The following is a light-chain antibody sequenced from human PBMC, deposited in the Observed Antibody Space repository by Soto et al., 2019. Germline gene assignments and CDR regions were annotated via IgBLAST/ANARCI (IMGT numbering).Light chain of an antibody. CDR3: SSYARSNNYV. V-gene: IGLV2-8*01. J-gene: IGLJ1*01. CDR2: EVS. CDR1: SSDVGGYNY. Sequence: QSVLAQPPSASGSPGQSVTISCTRTSSDVGGYNYVSWYQQHPGKAPKVMIYEVSKRPSRVPDRFSVSTSGHTASLTVSGLQAEDEADYYCSSYARSNNYVFGSGTRVTVL.